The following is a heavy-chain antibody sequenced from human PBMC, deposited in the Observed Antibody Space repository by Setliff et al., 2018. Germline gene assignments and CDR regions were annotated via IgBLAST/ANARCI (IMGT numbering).Heavy chain of an antibody. D-gene: IGHD3-16*01. CDR2: IIPIFGTA. J-gene: IGHJ4*02. CDR3: ARLPPLVGPGGPFDY. CDR1: GGIFSSYA. V-gene: IGHV1-69*13. Sequence: SVKVSCKASGGIFSSYAISWVRQAPGQGLEWMGGIIPIFGTANYAHKFQGRVTITADESTSTAYTELSSLRSEDTAVYYCARLPPLVGPGGPFDYWGQGTLVTVSS.